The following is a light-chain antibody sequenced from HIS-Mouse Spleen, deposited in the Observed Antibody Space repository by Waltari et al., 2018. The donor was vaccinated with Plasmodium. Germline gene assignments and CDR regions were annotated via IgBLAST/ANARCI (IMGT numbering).Light chain of an antibody. CDR3: QQYYSYPLT. Sequence: AIRMTQSPSSFSASTGDRVTIPCRASQGISSYLAWYQQKPGKAPKLLIYAASTLQSGVPARFSGRGSGTDFTLTISCLQSEDFATYYCQQYYSYPLTFGGGTKVEIK. CDR2: AAS. J-gene: IGKJ4*01. CDR1: QGISSY. V-gene: IGKV1-8*01.